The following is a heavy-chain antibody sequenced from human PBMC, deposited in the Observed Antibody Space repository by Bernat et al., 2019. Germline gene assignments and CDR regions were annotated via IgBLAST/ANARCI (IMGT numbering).Heavy chain of an antibody. D-gene: IGHD1-26*01. Sequence: EVQLVQSGAEVKKPGESLKISCKGSGYNFPNYWIAWVRQMPGKGLEWMGIIYPGDSETRYSPSYQGQVTMSADKSISTAYLQWSGLKASDTAMYYCARYTRYSGSSTRSLYYFDYWGQGTLVTVSS. CDR2: IYPGDSET. J-gene: IGHJ4*02. CDR3: ARYTRYSGSSTRSLYYFDY. CDR1: GYNFPNYW. V-gene: IGHV5-51*01.